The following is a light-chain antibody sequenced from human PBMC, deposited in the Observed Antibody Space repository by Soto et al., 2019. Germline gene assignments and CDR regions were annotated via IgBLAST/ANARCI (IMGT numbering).Light chain of an antibody. CDR1: QGIGSA. V-gene: IGKV1-13*02. CDR2: DAS. CDR3: QQSYSTLFT. Sequence: AVQLTQSPSSLSASVGDRVTISCRASQGIGSALAWYQQNPGKAPKVLIYDASSLQSGVPSRFSGSGSGTDFTLTISSLQPEDFATYYCQQSYSTLFTFGQGTRLEIK. J-gene: IGKJ5*01.